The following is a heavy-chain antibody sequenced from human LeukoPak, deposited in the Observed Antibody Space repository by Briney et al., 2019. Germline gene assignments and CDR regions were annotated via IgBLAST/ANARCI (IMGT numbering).Heavy chain of an antibody. D-gene: IGHD3-10*01. Sequence: GGSLRLSCAASGFTFSSYWMSWVRQAPGKGPEWVANIKQDGSEKYYVDSVKGRFTISRDNAKNSLYLQMNSLRAEDTAVYYCARDRGPGSDHYFDYWGQGTLVTVSS. CDR2: IKQDGSEK. CDR1: GFTFSSYW. V-gene: IGHV3-7*01. CDR3: ARDRGPGSDHYFDY. J-gene: IGHJ4*02.